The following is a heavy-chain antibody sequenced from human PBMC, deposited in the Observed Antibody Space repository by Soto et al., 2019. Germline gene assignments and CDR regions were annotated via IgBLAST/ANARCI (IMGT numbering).Heavy chain of an antibody. CDR2: IWYDGSNK. J-gene: IGHJ6*02. CDR1: GFTFSSYG. V-gene: IGHV3-33*01. CDR3: ARFLGVDGAGYYYYYGMDV. D-gene: IGHD3-3*01. Sequence: QVQLVESGGGVVQPGRSLRLSCAASGFTFSSYGMHWVRQAPGKGLEWVAAIWYDGSNKYYADSVKGRFTISRENSKNPLYLQMNSLRAEDTAVYYCARFLGVDGAGYYYYYGMDVWGQGTTVTVSS.